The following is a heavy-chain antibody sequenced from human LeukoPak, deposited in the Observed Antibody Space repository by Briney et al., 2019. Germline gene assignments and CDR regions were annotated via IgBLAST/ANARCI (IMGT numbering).Heavy chain of an antibody. CDR3: ARAGRGYYDY. D-gene: IGHD3-22*01. V-gene: IGHV6-1*01. Sequence: SQTLSLTCAISGDSVSSNSATWHWIRQSPSRGLEWLARTYFRSKWIYDYAPSLKSRLTISPGTSKNQFALQLNSVTPEDTAVYFCARAGRGYYDYWGRGTLATVSS. CDR1: GDSVSSNSAT. CDR2: TYFRSKWIY. J-gene: IGHJ4*02.